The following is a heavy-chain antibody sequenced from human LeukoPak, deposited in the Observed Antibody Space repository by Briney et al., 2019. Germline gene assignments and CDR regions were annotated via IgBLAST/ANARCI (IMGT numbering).Heavy chain of an antibody. CDR1: GFTFSSYA. V-gene: IGHV3-23*01. CDR2: IGGSGGST. Sequence: GGSLRLSCAASGFTFSSYAMSWVRQAPGKGLKWVSAIGGSGGSTYYADSVKGRFTISRDNSKNTLYLQMNSLRAEDTAVYYCAKQANYDILTGYFDYWGQGTLVTVSP. J-gene: IGHJ4*02. CDR3: AKQANYDILTGYFDY. D-gene: IGHD3-9*01.